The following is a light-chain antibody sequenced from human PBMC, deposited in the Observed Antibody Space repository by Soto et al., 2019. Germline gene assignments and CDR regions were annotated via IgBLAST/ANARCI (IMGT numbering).Light chain of an antibody. CDR1: QSIRSY. CDR2: AAS. J-gene: IGKJ1*01. Sequence: DIQMTQSPLSLSASVGDRVTITCRASQSIRSYLNWYQQKPGKAPKLLIYAASSLHSGVPSRFSGSGSGTDFTLTIRRLQPEDFATYYCQQSYSTPRPFGQGTKVEIK. V-gene: IGKV1-39*01. CDR3: QQSYSTPRP.